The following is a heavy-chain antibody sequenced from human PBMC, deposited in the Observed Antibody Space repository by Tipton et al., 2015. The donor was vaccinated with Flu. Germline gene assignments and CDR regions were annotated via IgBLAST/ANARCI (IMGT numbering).Heavy chain of an antibody. Sequence: SLRLSCAASGFTFSSYVIHWVRQAPGKGLEWVAVISYDGGNKFYTDSVKGRFTISRDNSKNMLYLQMSSLRPEDTAVYYCAKVIPELVAGLDYWGQGTLVTVPS. V-gene: IGHV3-30*18. CDR2: ISYDGGNK. D-gene: IGHD6-19*01. CDR1: GFTFSSYV. J-gene: IGHJ4*02. CDR3: AKVIPELVAGLDY.